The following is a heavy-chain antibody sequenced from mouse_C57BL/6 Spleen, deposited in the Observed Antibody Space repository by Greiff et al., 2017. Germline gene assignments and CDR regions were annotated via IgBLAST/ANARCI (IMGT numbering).Heavy chain of an antibody. CDR1: GYTFTNYW. CDR2: IYPGGGYT. Sequence: VQLKQSGAELVRPGTSVTMSCKASGYTFTNYWVGWAKQRPGHGLEWIGDIYPGGGYTNYNDKVKSKSTLTADKSSSTAYMQFSSLTAEYSAIYYGAYSSYGDLYFEGRGTGTTVTV. J-gene: IGHJ1*03. CDR3: AYSSYGDLYFEG. D-gene: IGHD2-5*01. V-gene: IGHV1-63*01.